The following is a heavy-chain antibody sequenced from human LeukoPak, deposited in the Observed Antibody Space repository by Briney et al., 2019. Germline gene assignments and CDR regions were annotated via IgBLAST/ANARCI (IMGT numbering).Heavy chain of an antibody. J-gene: IGHJ3*01. V-gene: IGHV4-39*07. CDR2: GDYSGGT. CDR1: GDSFSSVTDY. D-gene: IGHD2-2*01. CDR3: AGRGSSSGTFDV. Sequence: SETLSLTCTVSGDSFSSVTDYWAWIRQPPGKGLEWIASGDYSGGTYYNPSLESRVTMSVDKSKNQISLNLASLTAADTALYYCAGRGSSSGTFDVWGPGTFVTVSS.